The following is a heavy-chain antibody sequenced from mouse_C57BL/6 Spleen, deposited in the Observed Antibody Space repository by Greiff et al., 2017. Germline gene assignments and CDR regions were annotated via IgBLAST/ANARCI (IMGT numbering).Heavy chain of an antibody. J-gene: IGHJ4*01. D-gene: IGHD2-2*01. CDR1: GFSLTSYG. CDR2: IWRGGST. V-gene: IGHV2-5*01. CDR3: AKEGGGYDEGLAMDY. Sequence: QVQLQQSGPGLVQPSQSLSITCTVSGFSLTSYGVHWVRQSPGKGLEWLGVIWRGGSTDYNAAFMSRLSITKDNSKSQVFFKMNSLQADDTAIYYCAKEGGGYDEGLAMDYWGQGTSVTVSS.